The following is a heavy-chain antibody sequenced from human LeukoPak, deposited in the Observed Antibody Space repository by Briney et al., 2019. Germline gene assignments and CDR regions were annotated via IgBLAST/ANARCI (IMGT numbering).Heavy chain of an antibody. Sequence: PGGSLTLSCAASGFTFSTYWMHWVRRAPGKGLVWVSRISTDGSVTSYADSVKGRFTISRDNAKNTVYLQMNSLRAEDTAVYYCARIGGSGSYSGHYFDHWGQGTLVTVSS. J-gene: IGHJ4*02. CDR3: ARIGGSGSYSGHYFDH. CDR1: GFTFSTYW. V-gene: IGHV3-74*01. D-gene: IGHD3-10*01. CDR2: ISTDGSVT.